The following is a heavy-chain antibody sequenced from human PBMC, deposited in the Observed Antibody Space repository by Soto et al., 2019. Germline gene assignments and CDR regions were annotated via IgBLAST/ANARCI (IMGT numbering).Heavy chain of an antibody. CDR3: ASGPLHDFWSGPYGMDV. D-gene: IGHD3-3*01. J-gene: IGHJ6*02. Sequence: PGGSLRLSCAASGFTVSSNYVSWVRQAPGKGLEWVSVIYSGGSTYYADSVKGRFTISRDNSKNTLYLQMNSLRAEDTAVYYCASGPLHDFWSGPYGMDVWGQGTTVTVSS. CDR2: IYSGGST. V-gene: IGHV3-53*01. CDR1: GFTVSSNY.